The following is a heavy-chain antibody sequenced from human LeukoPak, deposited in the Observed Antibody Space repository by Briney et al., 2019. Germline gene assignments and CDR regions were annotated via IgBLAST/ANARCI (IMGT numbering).Heavy chain of an antibody. D-gene: IGHD2-15*01. CDR1: GFTFSRHG. J-gene: IGHJ6*03. V-gene: IGHV3-30*02. CDR2: IRYDGSDK. Sequence: GGSLRLSCAASGFTFSRHGMHWIRQAPGKGLEWVAFIRYDGSDKYYADSVKGRFTISRDNSENTLYLQMNSLRPEDTAVYYCAKGFYYCSDGCPQYYYYMDVWGKGTTVIVSS. CDR3: AKGFYYCSDGCPQYYYYMDV.